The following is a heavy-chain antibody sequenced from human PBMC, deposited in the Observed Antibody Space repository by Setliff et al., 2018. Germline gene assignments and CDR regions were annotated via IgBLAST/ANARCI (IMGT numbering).Heavy chain of an antibody. J-gene: IGHJ6*03. Sequence: GGSLRLSCAVSGFIFSSYEMNWVRQVPGKGLEWVSSITTSGSATYYAESVRGRFTISRDNAKNSLYLQRNSLRAEDTAVYYCARDLGARYCSGGSCSHYYYYYYMDVWGKGTTVTVSS. CDR1: GFIFSSYE. CDR3: ARDLGARYCSGGSCSHYYYYYYMDV. CDR2: ITTSGSAT. D-gene: IGHD2-15*01. V-gene: IGHV3-48*03.